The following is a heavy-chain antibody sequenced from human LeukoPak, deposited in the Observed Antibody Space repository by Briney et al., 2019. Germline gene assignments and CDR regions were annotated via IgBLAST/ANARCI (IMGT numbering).Heavy chain of an antibody. Sequence: GASVKVSCKASGGTFSSYAISWVRQAPGQGLEWMGGIIPIFGTANYAQKFQGRVTITADESTSTAYMELSSLRFEDTAVYYCARDGDSSSWTKDAFDIWGQGTMVTVSS. D-gene: IGHD6-13*01. V-gene: IGHV1-69*13. J-gene: IGHJ3*02. CDR1: GGTFSSYA. CDR3: ARDGDSSSWTKDAFDI. CDR2: IIPIFGTA.